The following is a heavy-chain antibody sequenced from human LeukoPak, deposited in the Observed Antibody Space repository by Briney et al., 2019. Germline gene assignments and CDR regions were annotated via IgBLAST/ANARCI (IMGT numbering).Heavy chain of an antibody. V-gene: IGHV3-53*04. CDR3: ARDYRYGSGSYHNY. CDR2: IYSGGST. CDR1: GSTVSSNY. J-gene: IGHJ4*02. Sequence: PGGSLRLPCAASGSTVSSNYMSWVRQAPGKGLEWVSVIYSGGSTFYADSVKGRFTISRHNSKNTLYLQMNSLRAEDTAVYYCARDYRYGSGSYHNYWGQGTLVTVSS. D-gene: IGHD3-10*01.